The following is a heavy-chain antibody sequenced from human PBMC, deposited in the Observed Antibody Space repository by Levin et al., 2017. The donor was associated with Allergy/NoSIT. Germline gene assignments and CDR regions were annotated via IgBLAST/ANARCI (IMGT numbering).Heavy chain of an antibody. J-gene: IGHJ4*02. D-gene: IGHD1-1*01. V-gene: IGHV4-31*03. Sequence: SETLSLTCTVSGGSVSSSPYYWTWIRQHPGKGLEWIGYMSDTGSTYYKPSLKNRISISLDTSKSQLSLRLNLVTAADSAVYYCARGFRPAYPSAWYIFDQWSQGTLVTVSS. CDR1: GGSVSSSPYY. CDR2: MSDTGST. CDR3: ARGFRPAYPSAWYIFDQ.